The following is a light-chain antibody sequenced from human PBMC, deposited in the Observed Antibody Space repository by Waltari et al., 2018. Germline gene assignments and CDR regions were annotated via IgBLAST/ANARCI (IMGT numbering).Light chain of an antibody. J-gene: IGLJ3*02. CDR2: TNN. CDR3: ATWDDRLDGVV. CDR1: RSNIGTNT. Sequence: QSVLTQPPSASGAPGQRVTISCSGSRSNIGTNTVNWYQQFPGTAPKLLISTNNLRPSGVPDRVSGSKSGTSASLAISGLQSEDEADYYCATWDDRLDGVVFGGVTKLTV. V-gene: IGLV1-44*01.